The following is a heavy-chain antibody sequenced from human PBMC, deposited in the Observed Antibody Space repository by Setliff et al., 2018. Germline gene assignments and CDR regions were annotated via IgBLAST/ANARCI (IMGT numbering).Heavy chain of an antibody. CDR1: GFTFSSHW. D-gene: IGHD3-16*01. CDR3: ARSGGIGNYNWDV. V-gene: IGHV3-74*01. Sequence: AGSLSLSCAASGFTFSSHWLHWVRQGPGKGPVCVSRINSDGSRTDYPDSVKSRFTIPRDNAKNTLYLEMNSLGAEVTAVCYCARSGGIGNYNWDVWGKGTTVTVSS. CDR2: INSDGSRT. J-gene: IGHJ6*03.